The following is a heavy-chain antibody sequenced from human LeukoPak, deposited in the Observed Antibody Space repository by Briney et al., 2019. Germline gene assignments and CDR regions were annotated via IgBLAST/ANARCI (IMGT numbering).Heavy chain of an antibody. CDR2: ISSSSDYI. J-gene: IGHJ4*02. D-gene: IGHD3-10*01. CDR1: GFTFSSYN. Sequence: PGGSLRLSCAASGFTFSSYNMNWVRQAPGKGLEWVSSISSSSDYIYYADSVKGRFTISRDNSKNTLYLQMNSLRAEDTAIYYCAKDLVTGSLDYWGQGTLVTVSS. V-gene: IGHV3-21*04. CDR3: AKDLVTGSLDY.